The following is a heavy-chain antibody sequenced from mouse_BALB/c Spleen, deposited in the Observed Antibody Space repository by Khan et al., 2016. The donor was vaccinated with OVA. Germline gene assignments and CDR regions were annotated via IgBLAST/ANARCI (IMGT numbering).Heavy chain of an antibody. CDR2: ISYSGST. J-gene: IGHJ4*01. V-gene: IGHV3-2*02. CDR1: GYSITTNYA. CDR3: ARKNYYGYAVDY. D-gene: IGHD1-1*01. Sequence: EVQLQESGPGLVKPSQSLSLTCTVTGYSITTNYAWDWIRQFPGNKLEWMGYISYSGSTSYNPSLKSRISITRDTSKNQFFLQLNSVNTEDTATYYWARKNYYGYAVDYWGQGTSVTVSS.